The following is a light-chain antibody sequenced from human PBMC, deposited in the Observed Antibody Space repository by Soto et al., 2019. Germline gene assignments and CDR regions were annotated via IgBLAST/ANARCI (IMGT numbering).Light chain of an antibody. CDR2: DAS. J-gene: IGKJ5*01. V-gene: IGKV3-11*01. CDR1: RSVGDN. Sequence: TRSVSAGRGATGARRASRSVGDNLAWYQQKPGQAPRILIYDASIRATGVQARFSGSGSGTDFTLPVRSLAPEDFALDYCTPRSTSITVGYGERREIK. CDR3: TPRSTSIT.